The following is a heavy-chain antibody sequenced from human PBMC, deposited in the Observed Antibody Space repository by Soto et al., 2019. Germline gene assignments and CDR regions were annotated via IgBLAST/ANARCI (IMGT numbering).Heavy chain of an antibody. CDR1: GDSVSSNIAA. Sequence: SRTLSLTCGTSGDSVSSNIAAWNWIRQSPSRGLEWLGRTYYMAKWYNDYAASVKSRISINPDTSKNQFSLRLNSVTPEDTAVYYSARGNCGGDNCYSDYWGQGTLVTVYS. CDR3: ARGNCGGDNCYSDY. CDR2: TYYMAKWYN. J-gene: IGHJ4*02. D-gene: IGHD2-21*01. V-gene: IGHV6-1*01.